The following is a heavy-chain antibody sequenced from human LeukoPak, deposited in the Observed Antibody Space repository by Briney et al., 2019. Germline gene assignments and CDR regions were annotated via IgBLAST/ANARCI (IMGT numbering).Heavy chain of an antibody. CDR1: GVTFSNTW. V-gene: IGHV3-15*05. CDR2: NKSKTDGGTR. CDR3: TTDGDYGDGLRGDY. J-gene: IGHJ4*02. Sequence: GGSLRLSCAASGVTFSNTWMSWVRQAPGKGREWVGSNKSKTDGGTRDYAAPVKGRFTISRDDSKNTLYLQMKSLKTEDTAEYYCTTDGDYGDGLRGDYWGQGTLVTVSS. D-gene: IGHD4-17*01.